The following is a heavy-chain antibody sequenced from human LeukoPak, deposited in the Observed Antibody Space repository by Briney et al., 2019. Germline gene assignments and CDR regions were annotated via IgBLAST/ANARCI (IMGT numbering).Heavy chain of an antibody. V-gene: IGHV3-49*04. CDR2: IQSIPYGGTT. Sequence: GGSLRLSCTGSGFNFGDYTVTWVRQAPGKGLEWISIIQSIPYGGTTGNAASVQGRFTISRDDSRSAAYLQMDRVKTEDTGVYYCARGPGPAAALDYWGQGVLVTVAP. CDR3: ARGPGPAAALDY. CDR1: GFNFGDYT. D-gene: IGHD6-25*01. J-gene: IGHJ4*02.